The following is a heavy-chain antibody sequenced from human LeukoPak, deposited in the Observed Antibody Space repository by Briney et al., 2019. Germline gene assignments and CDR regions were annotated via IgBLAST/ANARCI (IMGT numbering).Heavy chain of an antibody. D-gene: IGHD6-19*01. CDR2: ISITEGT. Sequence: PSETLSLTCSVSGGSVNTYYWSWIRQSAGRGLEWIGRISITEGTNYNPSLKSRVSMSVDASKNQVSLKLGSVTAADTAVYYCARLRRDINDWYADDCWGQGTLVTVSS. CDR3: ARLRRDINDWYADDC. J-gene: IGHJ4*02. V-gene: IGHV4-4*07. CDR1: GGSVNTYY.